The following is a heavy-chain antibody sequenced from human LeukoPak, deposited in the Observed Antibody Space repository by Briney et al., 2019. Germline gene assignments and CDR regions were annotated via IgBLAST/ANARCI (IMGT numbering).Heavy chain of an antibody. D-gene: IGHD2/OR15-2a*01. Sequence: SETLSLTCTVSGGSISSYYWSWIRQPPGKGLEWIGYISYSGSTNYDPSLKSRVTISLDTSKNQFSLKLSSVTAADTAVYYCAGHHPRNTVDFWGQGTLVTVSS. V-gene: IGHV4-59*08. CDR1: GGSISSYY. CDR2: ISYSGST. J-gene: IGHJ4*02. CDR3: AGHHPRNTVDF.